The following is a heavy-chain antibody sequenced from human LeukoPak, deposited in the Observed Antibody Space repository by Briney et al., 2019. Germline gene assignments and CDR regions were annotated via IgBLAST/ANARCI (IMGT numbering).Heavy chain of an antibody. CDR2: ISSSGSTI. V-gene: IGHV3-48*03. D-gene: IGHD3-10*01. CDR3: ARDQRYYYGSADY. CDR1: GFTFSSYE. Sequence: GGSLRLSCAASGFTFSSYEMNWVRQAPGKGLEWVSYISSSGSTIYYADSVKGRFTISRDNAKNSLYLQMNSLGAEDTAVYYCARDQRYYYGSADYWGQGTLVTVSS. J-gene: IGHJ4*02.